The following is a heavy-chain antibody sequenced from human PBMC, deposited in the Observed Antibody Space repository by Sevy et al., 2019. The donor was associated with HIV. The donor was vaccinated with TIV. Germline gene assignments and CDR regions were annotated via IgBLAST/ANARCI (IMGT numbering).Heavy chain of an antibody. D-gene: IGHD3-10*01. CDR2: IWSSSSYI. CDR1: GFTFSTYN. Sequence: GGSLRLSCAASGFTFSTYNMNWVRQAPGKGPEWVSSIWSSSSYIYYADSVKGRFTISRDNAKNSLYLQMNSLKVEDTAVYYCARDRTYGSFIDYWGQGTLVTVSS. V-gene: IGHV3-21*01. CDR3: ARDRTYGSFIDY. J-gene: IGHJ4*02.